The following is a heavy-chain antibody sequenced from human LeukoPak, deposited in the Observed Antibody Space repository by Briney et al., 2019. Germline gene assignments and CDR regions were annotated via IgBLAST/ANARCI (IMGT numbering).Heavy chain of an antibody. Sequence: GGSLRLSCAASGFTFSSYGMHWVRQAPGKGLEWVSVIYSGGSTYYADSVKGRFTISRDNSKNTLYLQMNSLRAEDTAVYYCAREGSGGPFDYWGQGTLVTVSS. CDR1: GFTFSSYG. CDR3: AREGSGGPFDY. D-gene: IGHD2-15*01. V-gene: IGHV3-NL1*01. J-gene: IGHJ4*02. CDR2: IYSGGST.